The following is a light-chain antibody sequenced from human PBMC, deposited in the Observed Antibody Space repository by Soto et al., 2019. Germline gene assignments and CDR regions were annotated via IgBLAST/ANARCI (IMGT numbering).Light chain of an antibody. CDR1: QSISSSY. CDR3: QFFGSSRYT. V-gene: IGKV3-20*01. Sequence: EIVLTQSPGTLSLSPGERATLACRASQSISSSYLAWYQQKSGQAPRLLIYGASSRATGIPDRFSGSGSGTDFTLTISRLEPEDLAVYYCQFFGSSRYTFGQGTKLEIK. J-gene: IGKJ2*01. CDR2: GAS.